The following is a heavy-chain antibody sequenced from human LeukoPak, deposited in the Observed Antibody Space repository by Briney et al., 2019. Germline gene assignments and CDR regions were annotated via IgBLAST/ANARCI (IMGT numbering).Heavy chain of an antibody. CDR2: IIPFFGTA. Sequence: SVKVSCKASGGTFSSYAISWVRQAPGQGLEWMGGIIPFFGTANYAQKFQGRVTITADESTSTAYMELSSLRSEDTAVYYCARDRSGSPLPDYYYYGMDVWGQGTTVTVSS. J-gene: IGHJ6*02. CDR3: ARDRSGSPLPDYYYYGMDV. D-gene: IGHD1-26*01. V-gene: IGHV1-69*01. CDR1: GGTFSSYA.